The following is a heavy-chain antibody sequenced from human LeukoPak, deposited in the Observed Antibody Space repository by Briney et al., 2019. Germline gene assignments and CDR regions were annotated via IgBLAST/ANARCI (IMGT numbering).Heavy chain of an antibody. V-gene: IGHV3-7*01. J-gene: IGHJ4*02. CDR2: IKQDGSEK. CDR3: AREHVLLWFGELFSYFDY. D-gene: IGHD3-10*01. Sequence: GGSLRLSCAASGFTFSSYWMSWVRQAPGKGLEWVANIKQDGSEKYYVDSVKGRFTISRDNAKNSLYLQMNSLRAEDTAVYYCAREHVLLWFGELFSYFDYWGQGILVTVSS. CDR1: GFTFSSYW.